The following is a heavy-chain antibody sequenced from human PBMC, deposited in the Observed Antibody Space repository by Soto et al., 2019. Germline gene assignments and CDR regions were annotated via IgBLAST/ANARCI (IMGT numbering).Heavy chain of an antibody. J-gene: IGHJ4*02. D-gene: IGHD1-26*01. CDR3: AREMYGSCLDY. CDR2: IIPIFGTA. Sequence: SVKVSCKASGGTFSSYAISWVRQAPEQGLEWMGGIIPIFGTANYAQKFQGRVTITADESTSTAYMELSSLRSEDTAVYYCAREMYGSCLDYWGQGTLVTVSS. CDR1: GGTFSSYA. V-gene: IGHV1-69*13.